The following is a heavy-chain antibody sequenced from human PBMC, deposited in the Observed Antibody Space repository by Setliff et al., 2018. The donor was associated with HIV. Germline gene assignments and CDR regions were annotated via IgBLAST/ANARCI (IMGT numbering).Heavy chain of an antibody. CDR3: THRRGRWLHFEH. V-gene: IGHV2-5*02. J-gene: IGHJ1*01. CDR2: IYWDDDK. CDR1: GFSLSDNGMG. Sequence: SGPTLVNPTQTVTLTCSFSGFSLSDNGMGVGWIRRPPGKALEWLAFIYWDDDKLYSPSLKSRLTITKDTSKNQVVLTMTNMDPADTGTYFCTHRRGRWLHFEHWGQGTRGTSPQ. D-gene: IGHD6-19*01.